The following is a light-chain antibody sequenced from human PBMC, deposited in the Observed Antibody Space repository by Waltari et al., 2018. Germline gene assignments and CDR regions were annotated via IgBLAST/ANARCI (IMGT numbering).Light chain of an antibody. CDR1: QSVSSNY. V-gene: IGKV3-20*01. CDR3: QQYGSSPGT. J-gene: IGKJ1*01. CDR2: GAS. Sequence: EIVLTQSPGTLSLSPGERVTLSCRARQSVSSNYLAWYQQKPGRAPRLLIYGASSRATGIPDRFSGSGSGTDFTLTISSLEPEDFAVYYCQQYGSSPGTFGQGTKVEIK.